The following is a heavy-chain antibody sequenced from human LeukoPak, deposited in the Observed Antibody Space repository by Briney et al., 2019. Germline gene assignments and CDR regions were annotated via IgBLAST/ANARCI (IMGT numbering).Heavy chain of an antibody. J-gene: IGHJ3*02. V-gene: IGHV3-23*01. CDR2: ISGSGSST. CDR3: AKTRCSVRDAFDI. Sequence: GGSLRLSCAASGFTFSSYAMSWVRQAPGKGLEWVSTISGSGSSTYYADSVKGRFTISRDNSKNTLYLQMNSLRAEDTAVYFCAKTRCSVRDAFDIWGQGTMVTVSS. CDR1: GFTFSSYA. D-gene: IGHD3-10*01.